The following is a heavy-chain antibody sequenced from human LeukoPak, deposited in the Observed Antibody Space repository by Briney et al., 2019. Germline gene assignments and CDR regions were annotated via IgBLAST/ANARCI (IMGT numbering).Heavy chain of an antibody. Sequence: GGSLRLSCAASGFTFSSCWMTWVRQAPGKGLEWVANIKEDGSKKNYVDSVKGRFTIFRDNAKNSLYLQMNSLRAEDTAVYYCATPLDYYDSSGYHQGGDWGQGTLVAVSS. V-gene: IGHV3-7*03. CDR1: GFTFSSCW. CDR3: ATPLDYYDSSGYHQGGD. CDR2: IKEDGSKK. D-gene: IGHD3-22*01. J-gene: IGHJ4*02.